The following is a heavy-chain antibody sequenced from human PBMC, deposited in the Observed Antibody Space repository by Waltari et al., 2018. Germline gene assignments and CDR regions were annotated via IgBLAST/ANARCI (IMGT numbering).Heavy chain of an antibody. V-gene: IGHV3-23*01. J-gene: IGHJ4*02. Sequence: EVQLLESGGGLGQPGGSMRLSGVAYGITVSTYGTSSVRPAPGQGLEWVSGINPSGGSALYADSVKGRFTMSRDNSKNTLYLQMNSLRAEDTAIYYCAKDRDESEPYCGSDCYWDYWGQGTLVTVSS. CDR3: AKDRDESEPYCGSDCYWDY. CDR1: GITVSTYG. D-gene: IGHD2-21*01. CDR2: INPSGGSA.